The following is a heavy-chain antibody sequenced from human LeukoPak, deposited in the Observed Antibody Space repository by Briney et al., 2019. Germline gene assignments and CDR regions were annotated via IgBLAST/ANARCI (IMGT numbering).Heavy chain of an antibody. V-gene: IGHV3-15*07. D-gene: IGHD3-16*02. CDR3: TTSDNDYIWGSYPF. CDR2: IKRTTDGGTT. CDR1: GFTFANAW. J-gene: IGHJ4*02. Sequence: PGGSLRLSCAASGFTFANAWMHWVRQAPGKGLEWVGRIKRTTDGGTTDYAAPVKGRLTISRDDSKNTRYLQMNSLKTEDTAVYYCTTSDNDYIWGSYPFWGQGTLVTVSS.